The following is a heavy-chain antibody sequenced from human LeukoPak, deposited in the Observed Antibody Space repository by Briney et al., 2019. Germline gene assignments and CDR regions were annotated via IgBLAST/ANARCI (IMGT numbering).Heavy chain of an antibody. CDR1: GDSLSNGGYF. V-gene: IGHV4-30-4*01. Sequence: SQTLSLTCTVSGDSLSNGGYFWSWIRQRPGKGLEWIGYIYYTGSTTYNPSLQSRVTISVDTSKNQFSLKLSSVTAADTAVYYCARLYTPVDAFDIWGQGTMVTVSS. J-gene: IGHJ3*02. D-gene: IGHD2-2*02. CDR2: IYYTGST. CDR3: ARLYTPVDAFDI.